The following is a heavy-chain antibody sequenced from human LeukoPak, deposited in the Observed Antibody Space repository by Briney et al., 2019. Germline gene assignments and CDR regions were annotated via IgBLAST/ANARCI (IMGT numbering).Heavy chain of an antibody. Sequence: SETLSLTCTVSGGSITSYYWSWVRQPPGKGLEWIGFVYYTGSTNYSPSLKSRVTISVDTSKNQFSLKLSSVTAADTAVYYCARSAGYYDSSAYGDYWGQGTLVTVSS. J-gene: IGHJ4*02. CDR3: ARSAGYYDSSAYGDY. D-gene: IGHD3-22*01. CDR1: GGSITSYY. CDR2: VYYTGST. V-gene: IGHV4-59*08.